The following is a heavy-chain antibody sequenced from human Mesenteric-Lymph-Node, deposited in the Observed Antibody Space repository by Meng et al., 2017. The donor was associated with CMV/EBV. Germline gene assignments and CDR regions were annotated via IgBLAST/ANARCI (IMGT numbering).Heavy chain of an antibody. J-gene: IGHJ4*02. Sequence: FTFSSYWMHWVRQAPGKGLVWVSRINSDGSSTSYADSVKGRFTISRDNAKNTLYLQMNSLRAEDTAVYYCARVYYDFWSGYHPADYWGQGTLVTVSS. CDR3: ARVYYDFWSGYHPADY. V-gene: IGHV3-74*01. D-gene: IGHD3-3*01. CDR2: INSDGSST. CDR1: FTFSSYW.